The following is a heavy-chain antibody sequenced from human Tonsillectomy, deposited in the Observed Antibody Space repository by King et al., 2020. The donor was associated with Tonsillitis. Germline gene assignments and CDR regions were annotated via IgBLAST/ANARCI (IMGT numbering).Heavy chain of an antibody. CDR1: GGSISSSNW. D-gene: IGHD4-23*01. J-gene: IGHJ3*02. Sequence: QLQESGPGLVKPSGTLSLTCAVSGGSISSSNWWSWVRQPPGKGLECIGESYHSGSTNYNPSLKSRVTISVDKSKNQFSLKLSSVTAADTAVYYCARDPHGGNSNAFDIWGQGTMVTVSS. CDR2: SYHSGST. V-gene: IGHV4-4*02. CDR3: ARDPHGGNSNAFDI.